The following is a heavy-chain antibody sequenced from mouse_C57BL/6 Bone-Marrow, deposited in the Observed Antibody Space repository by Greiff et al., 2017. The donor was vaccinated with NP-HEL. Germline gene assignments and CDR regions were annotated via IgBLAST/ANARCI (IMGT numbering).Heavy chain of an antibody. CDR1: GYAFSSSW. D-gene: IGHD1-1*01. CDR3: ARRTTVVANPPYWYFDV. J-gene: IGHJ1*03. CDR2: IYPGDGDT. Sequence: VQLQQSGPELVKPGASVKISCKASGYAFSSSWMNWVKQRPGKGLEWIGRIYPGDGDTNYNGKFKGKATLTADKSSSTAYMQLSSLTSEDSAVYFCARRTTVVANPPYWYFDVWGTGTTVTVSS. V-gene: IGHV1-82*01.